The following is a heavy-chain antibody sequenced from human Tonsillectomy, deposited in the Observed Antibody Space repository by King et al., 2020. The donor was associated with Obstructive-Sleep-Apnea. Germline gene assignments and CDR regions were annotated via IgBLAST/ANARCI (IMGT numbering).Heavy chain of an antibody. CDR2: IKQDGSET. Sequence: DVQLVESGGGLVQPGGSLRLSCAASGFTFTSYWMSWVRQAPGKGLEWVANIKQDGSETYYVDSGKGRFTISRDNAKNSLYLQMNSLRAEDTAVYYCARPRAIGGFDYWGQGTLVTVSS. J-gene: IGHJ4*02. CDR1: GFTFTSYW. D-gene: IGHD3-10*01. CDR3: ARPRAIGGFDY. V-gene: IGHV3-7*03.